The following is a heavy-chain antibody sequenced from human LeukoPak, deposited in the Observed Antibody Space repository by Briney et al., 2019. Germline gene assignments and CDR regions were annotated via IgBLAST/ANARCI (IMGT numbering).Heavy chain of an antibody. CDR3: ARHYCGGDCYPRWYFDL. D-gene: IGHD2-21*02. Sequence: PSETLSLTCTVSGGSISNYYWSWIWQPAGKGLEWIWRVYSSGRTNYNPSLKSRVTMSVDTSKNQFSLKLSSVTAADTAVYYCARHYCGGDCYPRWYFDLWGRGTLVTVSS. CDR1: GGSISNYY. V-gene: IGHV4-4*07. J-gene: IGHJ2*01. CDR2: VYSSGRT.